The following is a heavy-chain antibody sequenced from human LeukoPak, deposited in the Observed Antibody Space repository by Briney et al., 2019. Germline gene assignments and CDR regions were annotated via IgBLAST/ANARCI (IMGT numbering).Heavy chain of an antibody. J-gene: IGHJ5*02. V-gene: IGHV1-18*04. CDR3: ARTRIAAAGRNWFGP. Sequence: ASVKVSCKASGYTFTSYGISWVRQAPGQGLEWMGWISAYNGNTNYAQKLQGRVTMTTDTSTSTAYMELRSLRSDDTAVYYCARTRIAAAGRNWFGPWGQGTLVTVSS. CDR1: GYTFTSYG. CDR2: ISAYNGNT. D-gene: IGHD6-13*01.